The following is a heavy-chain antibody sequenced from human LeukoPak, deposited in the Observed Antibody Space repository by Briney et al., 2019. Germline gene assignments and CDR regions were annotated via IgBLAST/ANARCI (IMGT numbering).Heavy chain of an antibody. Sequence: GGSLRLSCAASSFTLSSDSINWVRQAPGKGLEWVSSISSTSNYIFYADSVKGRFTISRDNAKNSLYLQMNSLRAEDTAVFYCAIVYYYDSRPSFDYWGQGALVTVSS. CDR3: AIVYYYDSRPSFDY. J-gene: IGHJ4*02. V-gene: IGHV3-21*01. D-gene: IGHD3-22*01. CDR1: SFTLSSDS. CDR2: ISSTSNYI.